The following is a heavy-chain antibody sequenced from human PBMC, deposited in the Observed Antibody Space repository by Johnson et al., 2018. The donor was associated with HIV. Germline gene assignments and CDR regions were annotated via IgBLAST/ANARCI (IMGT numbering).Heavy chain of an antibody. V-gene: IGHV3-30*04. CDR3: AKDPRYKYGGAFDI. CDR1: GFTFRSYA. Sequence: QVQLVESGGGVVQPGRSLRLSCAASGFTFRSYAMHWVRQAPGKGLEWVAVISYDGSNKYYADSVKGRFTISRDNSMNTLYLQMNSLTIDDTAVYYCAKDPRYKYGGAFDIWGQGTMVTVSS. J-gene: IGHJ3*02. CDR2: ISYDGSNK. D-gene: IGHD3-16*01.